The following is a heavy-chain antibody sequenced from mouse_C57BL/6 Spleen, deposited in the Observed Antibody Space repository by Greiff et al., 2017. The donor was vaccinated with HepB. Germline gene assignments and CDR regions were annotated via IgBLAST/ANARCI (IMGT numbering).Heavy chain of an antibody. Sequence: EVQLQQSGPELVKPGASVKISCKASGYTFTDYYMNWVKQSHGKSLEWIGDINPNNGGTSYNQKFKGKATLTVDKSSSTAYMELRSLTSEDSAVCYCARSGGNGGFAYWGQGTLVTVSA. CDR2: INPNNGGT. CDR1: GYTFTDYY. D-gene: IGHD2-1*01. J-gene: IGHJ3*01. CDR3: ARSGGNGGFAY. V-gene: IGHV1-26*01.